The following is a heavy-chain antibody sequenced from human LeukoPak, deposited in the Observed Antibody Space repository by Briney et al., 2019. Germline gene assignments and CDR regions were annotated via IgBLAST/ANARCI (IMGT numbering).Heavy chain of an antibody. V-gene: IGHV4-34*01. CDR1: GGSFSGYY. CDR2: INHSGST. D-gene: IGHD4-17*01. Sequence: PSETLSLTCAVYGGSFSGYYWSWIRQPPGKGLEWIGEINHSGSTNYNPSLKSRVTISVDTSKNQFSLKLSSVTAADTAVYYCAKGITVTYSYYFDYWGQGTLVTVSS. CDR3: AKGITVTYSYYFDY. J-gene: IGHJ4*02.